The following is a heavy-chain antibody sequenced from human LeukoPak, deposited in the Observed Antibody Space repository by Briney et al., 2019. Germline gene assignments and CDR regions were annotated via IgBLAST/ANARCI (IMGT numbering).Heavy chain of an antibody. CDR3: ARIGLGMYYYYYMDV. Sequence: GGSLRLSCAASGFTFSSYSMNWVRQAPGKGLEWVSSISSSSSYIYYADSVKGRFTISRDNAKNSLYLQMNSLRAEDTAVYYCARIGLGMYYYYYMDVWGKGTTVTVSS. CDR1: GFTFSSYS. V-gene: IGHV3-21*01. J-gene: IGHJ6*03. D-gene: IGHD1-26*01. CDR2: ISSSSSYI.